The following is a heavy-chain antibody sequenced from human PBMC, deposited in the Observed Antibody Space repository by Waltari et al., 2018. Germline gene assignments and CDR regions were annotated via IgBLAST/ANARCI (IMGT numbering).Heavy chain of an antibody. CDR2: IYYSGSS. J-gene: IGHJ4*02. D-gene: IGHD2-21*02. V-gene: IGHV4-39*07. Sequence: QLQLQESGPGLVKPSETLSLTCTVSGGSIRSSGYYWGWIRQPPGEGLEWIARIYYSGSSCYSPSLKSRVTISVATSKDQFSLGLSSVSAADTAVYYCGRKRDCNRGGCFFDYWGQGILVTVSS. CDR1: GGSIRSSGYY. CDR3: GRKRDCNRGGCFFDY.